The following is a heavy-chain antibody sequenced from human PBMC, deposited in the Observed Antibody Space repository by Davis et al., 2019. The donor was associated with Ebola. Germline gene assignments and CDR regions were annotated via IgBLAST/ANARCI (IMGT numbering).Heavy chain of an antibody. Sequence: PSETLSLTCAVYGGSFSGYYWSWIRQPPGKGLEWIGEINHSGSTNYNPSLKSRVTISVDTSKNQFSLKLSSVTAADTAVYYCARDHDYGGNSLFDPWGQGTLVTVSS. CDR1: GGSFSGYY. V-gene: IGHV4-34*01. D-gene: IGHD4-23*01. J-gene: IGHJ5*02. CDR2: INHSGST. CDR3: ARDHDYGGNSLFDP.